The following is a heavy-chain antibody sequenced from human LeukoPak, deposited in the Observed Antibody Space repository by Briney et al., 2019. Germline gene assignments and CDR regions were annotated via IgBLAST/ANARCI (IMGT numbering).Heavy chain of an antibody. CDR2: ISSSSSYI. D-gene: IGHD5-18*01. CDR3: ARVEKLWSSFDY. V-gene: IGHV3-21*01. CDR1: GFTFSSYS. J-gene: IGHJ4*02. Sequence: PGGSLRLSCAASGFTFSSYSMNWVRQAPGKGLEWVSSISSSSSYIYYADSVKGRFTISRDNAKNSLYLQMNSLRAEDTAVYYCARVEKLWSSFDYWGQGTLVTVSS.